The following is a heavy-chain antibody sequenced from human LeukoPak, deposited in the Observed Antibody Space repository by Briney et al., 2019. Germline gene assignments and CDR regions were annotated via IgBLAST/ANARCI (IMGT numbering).Heavy chain of an antibody. J-gene: IGHJ6*04. CDR3: ARGHYYGSGSYYHGGYYYGMDV. V-gene: IGHV4-34*01. CDR1: GGSFSGYY. D-gene: IGHD3-10*01. CDR2: INHSGST. Sequence: SETLSLTCAVYGGSFSGYYWSWIRQPPGKGLEWIGEINHSGSTNYNPSLKSRVTISVDTSKNQFSLKPSSVTAADTAVYYCARGHYYGSGSYYHGGYYYGMDVWGKGTTVTVSS.